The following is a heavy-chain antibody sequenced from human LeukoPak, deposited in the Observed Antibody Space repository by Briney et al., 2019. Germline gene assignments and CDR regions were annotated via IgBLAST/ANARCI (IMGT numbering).Heavy chain of an antibody. CDR2: ISYDGSNK. V-gene: IGHV3-30*03. D-gene: IGHD5-12*01. J-gene: IGHJ5*02. Sequence: PGGSLRLSCAASGFTFSSYGMHWVRQAPGKGLEWVAVISYDGSNKYYADSVKGRFTISRDNAKNSLYLQMNSLRAEDTAVYYCARGGTVATITEGWFDPWGQGTLVTVSS. CDR3: ARGGTVATITEGWFDP. CDR1: GFTFSSYG.